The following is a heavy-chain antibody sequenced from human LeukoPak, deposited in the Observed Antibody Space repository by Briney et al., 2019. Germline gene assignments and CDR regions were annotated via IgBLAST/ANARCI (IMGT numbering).Heavy chain of an antibody. CDR2: VSGRDDST. V-gene: IGHV3-23*01. D-gene: IGHD3-9*01. J-gene: IGHJ4*02. CDR3: AKWGDYDILTGYYDPDY. CDR1: GFTLRNYA. Sequence: GGSLRLSCAASGFTLRNYAMFWVRQAPGKGLEWVSAVSGRDDSTYYADSVKGRFIISRDNSKNTLYLQMNSLRAEDMAVYYCAKWGDYDILTGYYDPDYWGQGTLVTVSS.